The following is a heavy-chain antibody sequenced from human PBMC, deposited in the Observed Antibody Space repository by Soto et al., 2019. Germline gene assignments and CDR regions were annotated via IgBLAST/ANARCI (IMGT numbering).Heavy chain of an antibody. D-gene: IGHD3-10*01. V-gene: IGHV4-59*08. CDR2: IYYSGST. Sequence: LSETLSLTCTVSGGSIISYYWSWIRQPPGKGLEWIGYIYYSGSTNYNPSLKSRVTISVDTSKNQFSLKLNSMTAADTAVYYCARHNYGSGSTYFDDWGQGTLVTVSS. CDR3: ARHNYGSGSTYFDD. CDR1: GGSIISYY. J-gene: IGHJ4*02.